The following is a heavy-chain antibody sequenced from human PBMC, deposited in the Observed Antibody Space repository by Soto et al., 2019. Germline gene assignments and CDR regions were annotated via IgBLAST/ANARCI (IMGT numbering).Heavy chain of an antibody. V-gene: IGHV4-59*01. CDR3: VRSSLEPTRRWFDP. J-gene: IGHJ5*02. CDR2: VFSTGVT. Sequence: QVQLQESGPGLVKPSETLSLSCSVSGGSLTNYYWSWIRQPPGKGLEWIGYVFSTGVTHYNPSLESRVTMSVDTSKNHVSLKLNFVTTADTAVYFCVRSSLEPTRRWFDPWGQGTLVTVSS. CDR1: GGSLTNYY. D-gene: IGHD6-6*01.